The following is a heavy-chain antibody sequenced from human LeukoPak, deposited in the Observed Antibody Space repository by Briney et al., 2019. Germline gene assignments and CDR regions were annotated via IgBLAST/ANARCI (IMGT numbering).Heavy chain of an antibody. J-gene: IGHJ4*02. CDR3: ARLPYSGSYIDY. D-gene: IGHD1-26*01. CDR1: GFTFTSYS. Sequence: GGSLTLSCAASGFTFTSYSMNCVSQAPGKGLEWVSSISSSSSYIYYADSVKGRFTISRDNAKNSLYLQMNSLRAEETAVYYWARLPYSGSYIDYWGQGTLVTVSS. CDR2: ISSSSSYI. V-gene: IGHV3-21*01.